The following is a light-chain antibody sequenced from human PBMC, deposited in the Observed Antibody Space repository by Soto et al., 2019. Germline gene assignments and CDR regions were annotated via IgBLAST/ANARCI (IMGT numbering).Light chain of an antibody. CDR2: DAS. CDR3: QHYSTRSGVT. Sequence: IQMTQSPSTLSASVGDRVSVTFRASQDISGWLAWYQQKPGKAPKLLVFDASSLEDGVPSRFSGSGSGTEFTLTVSNLQSDDFATYYCQHYSTRSGVTFGGGSKVDIK. CDR1: QDISGW. J-gene: IGKJ4*01. V-gene: IGKV1-5*01.